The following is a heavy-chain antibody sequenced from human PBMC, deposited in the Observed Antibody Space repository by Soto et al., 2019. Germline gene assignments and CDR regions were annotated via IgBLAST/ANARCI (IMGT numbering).Heavy chain of an antibody. V-gene: IGHV3-53*04. CDR1: GFTVSSNF. CDR2: IYSGGTT. J-gene: IGHJ4*02. Sequence: EVQLVESGGDLVQPGGSLRLSCAASGFTVSSNFMSWVRQAPGKGLEWVSVIYSGGTTYYADSVKGRFTISRHNSKNSLYLQMNSLRPEDTAVYYCARGAGYSSGWYDYWGQGNLVTVSS. CDR3: ARGAGYSSGWYDY. D-gene: IGHD6-19*01.